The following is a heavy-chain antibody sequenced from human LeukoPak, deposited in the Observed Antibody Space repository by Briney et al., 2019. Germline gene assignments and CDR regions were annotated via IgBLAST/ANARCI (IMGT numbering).Heavy chain of an antibody. CDR1: GGSFSGYY. V-gene: IGHV4-34*01. J-gene: IGHJ5*02. CDR3: ARVFAARTYNWFDP. CDR2: INHSGST. Sequence: NPSETLSLTCAVYGGSFSGYYWSWIRQPPGKGLEWIGEINHSGSTNYNPSLKSRVTISVDTSKNQFSLQLSSVTAADTAVYYCARVFAARTYNWFDPWGQGTLVTVSS. D-gene: IGHD6-6*01.